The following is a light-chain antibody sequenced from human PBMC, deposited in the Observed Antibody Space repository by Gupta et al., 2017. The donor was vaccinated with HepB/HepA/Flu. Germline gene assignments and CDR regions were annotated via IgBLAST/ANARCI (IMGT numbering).Light chain of an antibody. CDR1: SSDVGDYDY. J-gene: IGLJ1*01. Sequence: QSALTQPPSVSGSPGQSVTISCTGTSSDVGDYDYVSWYQQHPDKAPKVVIFSLNKRPSGVPDRFSASKSDNTASLTISGLQTEDEADYYCCSYAGSYTFVCGTGTKVTVL. CDR2: SLN. CDR3: CSYAGSYTFV. V-gene: IGLV2-11*01.